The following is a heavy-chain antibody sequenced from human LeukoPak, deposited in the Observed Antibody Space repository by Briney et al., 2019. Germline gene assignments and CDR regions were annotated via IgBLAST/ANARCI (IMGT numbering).Heavy chain of an antibody. CDR3: AKLGVGNGDYWGEYMVDY. V-gene: IGHV3-30*18. CDR1: GFTFSSYG. Sequence: PGRSLIRSCAASGFTFSSYGMHWVRQAPGKGLEGVAVISYDGSNKYYADSAKGRFTISRDNSKNTLYLQMNSLRAEDTAVYYCAKLGVGNGDYWGEYMVDYWGQGTLVTVSS. J-gene: IGHJ4*02. CDR2: ISYDGSNK. D-gene: IGHD4-17*01.